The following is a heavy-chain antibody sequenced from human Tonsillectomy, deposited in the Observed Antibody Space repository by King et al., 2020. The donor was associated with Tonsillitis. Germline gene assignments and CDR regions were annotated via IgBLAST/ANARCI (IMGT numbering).Heavy chain of an antibody. CDR3: AREYGMGHGDYGWFDP. V-gene: IGHV3-30*01. J-gene: IGHJ5*02. CDR1: GFTFSYFA. Sequence: VQLVESGGGVVQPGRSLRLSCAASGFTFSYFAIHWVRQAPGKGLEWVAVISDDGSNKDYADSLKGRFSISRDNSENTLDLQMDSLRVEDTAVYYCAREYGMGHGDYGWFDPWGQGTLVTVSS. D-gene: IGHD4-17*01. CDR2: ISDDGSNK.